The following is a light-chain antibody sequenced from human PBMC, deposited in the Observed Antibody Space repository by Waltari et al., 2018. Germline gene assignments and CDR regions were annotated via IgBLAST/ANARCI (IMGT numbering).Light chain of an antibody. CDR3: QQYHSVPLT. Sequence: DLHMTQSPSSLSAPVGDRVTITCQASQDIKQSLNWFHQKPGTAPEVLIFDVSNSQTGAPSRFSGSGSGTDFTFTISSLQPGDMGTYYCQQYHSVPLTFGGGTTVEIK. J-gene: IGKJ4*01. V-gene: IGKV1-33*01. CDR2: DVS. CDR1: QDIKQS.